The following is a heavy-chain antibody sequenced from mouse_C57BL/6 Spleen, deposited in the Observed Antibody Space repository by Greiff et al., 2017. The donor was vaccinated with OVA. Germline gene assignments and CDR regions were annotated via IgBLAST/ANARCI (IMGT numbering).Heavy chain of an antibody. Sequence: EVQLVESGGGLVKPGGSLKLSCAASGFTFSDYGMHWVRQAPEKGLEWVAYISSGSSTIYYADTVKGRFTISSDNAKKTLFLHRTSLRSENTAMYYCARRRAMDYWGQGTSVTVSS. CDR2: ISSGSSTI. J-gene: IGHJ4*01. CDR3: ARRRAMDY. V-gene: IGHV5-17*01. CDR1: GFTFSDYG.